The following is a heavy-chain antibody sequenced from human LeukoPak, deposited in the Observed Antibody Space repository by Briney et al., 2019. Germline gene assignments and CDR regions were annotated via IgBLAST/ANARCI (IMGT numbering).Heavy chain of an antibody. V-gene: IGHV3-48*02. CDR2: ISSSSSTI. CDR1: GFTFSSYS. Sequence: PGGSLRLSCAASGFTFSSYSMNWVRQAPGKGLEWVSYISSSSSTIYYADSVKGRFTISRDNAKNSLYLQMNSLRDEDTAVYYCARGNRGNYYYGMDVWGQGTTVTVSS. J-gene: IGHJ6*02. CDR3: ARGNRGNYYYGMDV.